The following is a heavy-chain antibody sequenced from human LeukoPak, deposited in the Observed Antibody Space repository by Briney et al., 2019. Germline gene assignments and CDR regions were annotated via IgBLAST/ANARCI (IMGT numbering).Heavy chain of an antibody. CDR3: ARGFSPEYRSSLAY. J-gene: IGHJ4*02. Sequence: SETLSLTCAVYGGSFSGYYWSWIRQPPGKGLEWIGEINHSGSTNYNPSLKSRVAISVDTSKNQFSLKLSSVTAADTAVYYCARGFSPEYRSSLAYWGQGTLVTVSS. CDR2: INHSGST. V-gene: IGHV4-34*01. CDR1: GGSFSGYY. D-gene: IGHD6-6*01.